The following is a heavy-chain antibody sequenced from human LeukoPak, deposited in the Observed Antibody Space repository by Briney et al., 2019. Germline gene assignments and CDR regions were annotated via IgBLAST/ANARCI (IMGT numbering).Heavy chain of an antibody. J-gene: IGHJ5*02. V-gene: IGHV4-4*09. CDR2: IYTSGST. CDR3: ARQSYGVRFDP. Sequence: PSETLSLTCTVSDGSISSYYWSWIRQPPGKGLEWIGYIYTSGSTNYNPSLKSRVTISVDTSKNQFSLKLSSVTAADTAVYYCARQSYGVRFDPWGQGTLVTVSS. CDR1: DGSISSYY. D-gene: IGHD5-18*01.